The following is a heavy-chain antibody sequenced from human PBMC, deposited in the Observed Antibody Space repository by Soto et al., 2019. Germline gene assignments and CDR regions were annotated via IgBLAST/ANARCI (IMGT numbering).Heavy chain of an antibody. Sequence: PGGSLRLYCAASGLSFSSYEMNWVRHAPGKGLARFSYISRSGSTIYYADSVEGRVTISRDNAKNSLYLQMNSLRAEDTAVYDCERDVRIRRPELYFDLCGRVTLVTVSS. V-gene: IGHV3-48*03. D-gene: IGHD2-15*01. CDR1: GLSFSSYE. CDR3: ERDVRIRRPELYFDL. J-gene: IGHJ2*01. CDR2: ISRSGSTI.